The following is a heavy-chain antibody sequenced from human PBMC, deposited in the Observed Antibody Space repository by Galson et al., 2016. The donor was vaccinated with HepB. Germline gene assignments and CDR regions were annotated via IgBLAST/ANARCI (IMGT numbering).Heavy chain of an antibody. CDR1: GFTLNNYA. D-gene: IGHD5-24*01. J-gene: IGHJ4*02. V-gene: IGHV3-74*01. CDR2: INSDGSST. Sequence: SLRLSCAASGFTLNNYAMSWVRQAPGKGLEWVSRINSDGSSTSYADSVKGRFTISRDNAKNTLYLQMNSLRAEDTAVYYCARRMATITSFDYWGQGTLVTVSS. CDR3: ARRMATITSFDY.